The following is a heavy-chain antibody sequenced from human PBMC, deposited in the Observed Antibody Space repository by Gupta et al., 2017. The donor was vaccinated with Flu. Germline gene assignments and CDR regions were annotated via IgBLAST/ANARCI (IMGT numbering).Heavy chain of an antibody. J-gene: IGHJ2*01. Sequence: PGKGLEWMRIIYPGDSDTRYSPSFQGQVTISADKSISTAYLQWSSLKASDTAMYYCAIPPGGFPNSYWYFELWGRGTLVTVSS. CDR2: IYPGDSDT. CDR3: AIPPGGFPNSYWYFEL. V-gene: IGHV5-51*01. D-gene: IGHD3-10*01.